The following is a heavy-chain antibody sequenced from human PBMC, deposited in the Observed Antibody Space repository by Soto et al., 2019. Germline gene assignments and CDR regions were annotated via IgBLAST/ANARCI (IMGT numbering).Heavy chain of an antibody. CDR3: ARDHKGARITIFGVVPNTWFDP. CDR2: ISGYNGNT. V-gene: IGHV1-18*01. CDR1: GYIFTTYG. J-gene: IGHJ5*02. Sequence: ASVKVSCKASGYIFTTYGISWVRQAPGQGLEWMGRISGYNGNTNYAQKLQDRVTMTTDTSTSTAYMELRSLRSDDTAVYYCARDHKGARITIFGVVPNTWFDPWGQGTLVTVSS. D-gene: IGHD3-3*01.